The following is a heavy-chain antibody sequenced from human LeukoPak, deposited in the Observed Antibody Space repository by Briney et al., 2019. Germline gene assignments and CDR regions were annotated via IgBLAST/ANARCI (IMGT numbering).Heavy chain of an antibody. V-gene: IGHV3-23*01. J-gene: IGHJ3*02. CDR3: AKVLGYCTNGVCFRAFDI. Sequence: GGSLRLSCAASGFTFSSYAMSWVRQAPGKGLEWVSAISGSGGSTYYADSVKGRFTISRDNSKNTLYLQMNSLGAEDTAVYYCAKVLGYCTNGVCFRAFDIWGQGTMVTVSS. D-gene: IGHD2-8*01. CDR2: ISGSGGST. CDR1: GFTFSSYA.